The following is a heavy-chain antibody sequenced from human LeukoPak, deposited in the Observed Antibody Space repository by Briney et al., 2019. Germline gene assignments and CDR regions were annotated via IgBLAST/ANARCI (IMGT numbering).Heavy chain of an antibody. J-gene: IGHJ6*02. Sequence: PSQTLSLTWTVAGGSISSGSDDWGWLRQPAGRGLEWFGRIYTSGSTNYNPSLKSRVTISVDTSKNQFSLKLSSVTAADTAVYYCARDRGSGSYDYYYGMDVWGQGTTVTVSS. D-gene: IGHD3-10*01. CDR3: ARDRGSGSYDYYYGMDV. CDR1: GGSISSGSDD. CDR2: IYTSGST. V-gene: IGHV4-61*02.